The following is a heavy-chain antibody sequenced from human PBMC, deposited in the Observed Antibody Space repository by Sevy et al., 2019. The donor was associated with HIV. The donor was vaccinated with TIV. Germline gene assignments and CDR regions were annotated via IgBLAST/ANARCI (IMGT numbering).Heavy chain of an antibody. CDR3: ARAQQITMLVVIGGLYFDF. D-gene: IGHD3-22*01. CDR2: VKQDMSEK. CDR1: GFTFSSNW. J-gene: IGHJ4*02. Sequence: GGSLRLSCATSGFTFSSNWMTWVRQAPGKGLEWVANVKQDMSEKYYADSGKGRFTISRDNAKNSLYLEMNSLRAEDTAVYYCARAQQITMLVVIGGLYFDFWGQGTLVTVSS. V-gene: IGHV3-7*01.